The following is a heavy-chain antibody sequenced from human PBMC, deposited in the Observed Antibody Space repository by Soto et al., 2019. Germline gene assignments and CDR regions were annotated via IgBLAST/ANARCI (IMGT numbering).Heavy chain of an antibody. CDR1: GYTFTSYG. V-gene: IGHV1-18*04. CDR3: AREVGYGDFSAALLD. CDR2: ISTYNGNT. D-gene: IGHD4-17*01. J-gene: IGHJ4*02. Sequence: QVQLVQSGAEVKKPGASVKVSCKASGYTFTSYGISWVRQAPGQGLEWMGWISTYNGNTNYAQKLQGRVTRTTDTATSTAYMELNSLRSDDTAVYYCAREVGYGDFSAALLDWGQGTLVTVSS.